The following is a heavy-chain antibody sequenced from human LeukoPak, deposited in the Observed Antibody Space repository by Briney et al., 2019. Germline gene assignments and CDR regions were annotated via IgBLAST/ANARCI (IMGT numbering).Heavy chain of an antibody. Sequence: EGSLRLSCAASGFTFSNYWMTWVRQAPGKGLEWVANINQDGSKEYYMDSVKARFTISRDNAKNSLSLQMNSLRAEDTAVYYCVRDGGVSGYDLLDYWGQRTLVTVSS. CDR3: VRDGGVSGYDLLDY. D-gene: IGHD5-12*01. CDR1: GFTFSNYW. J-gene: IGHJ4*02. V-gene: IGHV3-7*01. CDR2: INQDGSKE.